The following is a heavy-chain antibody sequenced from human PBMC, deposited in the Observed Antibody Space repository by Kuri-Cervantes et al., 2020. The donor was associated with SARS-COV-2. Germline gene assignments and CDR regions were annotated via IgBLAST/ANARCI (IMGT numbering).Heavy chain of an antibody. V-gene: IGHV3-21*01. J-gene: IGHJ3*02. CDR1: GFTFDDYG. CDR3: ARSRGGGYCSSTSCYAGFDAFDI. D-gene: IGHD2-2*01. Sequence: GGSLRLSCAASGFTFDDYGMSWVRQAPGKGLEWVSSISSSSSYIYYADSVKGRFTISRDNAKNTLYLQMNSLRAEDTAVYYCARSRGGGYCSSTSCYAGFDAFDIWGQGTMVTVSS. CDR2: ISSSSSYI.